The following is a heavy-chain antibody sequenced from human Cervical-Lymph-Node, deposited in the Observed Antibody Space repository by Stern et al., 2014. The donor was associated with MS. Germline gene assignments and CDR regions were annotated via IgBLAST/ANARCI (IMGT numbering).Heavy chain of an antibody. V-gene: IGHV1-69*06. Sequence: VQLVESGAEVKKPGSSVKVSCKASGGTFSSYAISWVRQAPGQGLEWMGGIIPIFGTANYAQRLQGRVTLTTDTSTTTAYMELRSLRSDDTAVYYCAIMGTNGIDVWGQGTTVTVSS. CDR3: AIMGTNGIDV. CDR2: IIPIFGTA. J-gene: IGHJ6*02. D-gene: IGHD5-18*01. CDR1: GGTFSSYA.